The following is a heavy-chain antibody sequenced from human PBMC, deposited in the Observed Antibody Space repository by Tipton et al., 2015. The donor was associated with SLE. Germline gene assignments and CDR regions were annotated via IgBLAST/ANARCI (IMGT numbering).Heavy chain of an antibody. CDR1: GGSVSSFY. J-gene: IGHJ6*03. Sequence: TLSLTCTVSGGSVSSFYWSWIRQPPGKGLEWIGYISYSGSTNYNPSLKSRVTISVDTSKNQFSLNLRSVTAADTAVYYCTFAPGYKYMDVWGKGTTVTVSS. V-gene: IGHV4-59*02. CDR2: ISYSGST. D-gene: IGHD2-21*01. CDR3: TFAPGYKYMDV.